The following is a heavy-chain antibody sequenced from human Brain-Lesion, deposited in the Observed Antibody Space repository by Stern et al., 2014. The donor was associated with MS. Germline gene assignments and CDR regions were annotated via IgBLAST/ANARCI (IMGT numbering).Heavy chain of an antibody. V-gene: IGHV4-39*01. CDR1: GGSISRSTYY. CDR2: FYSRGAF. Sequence: QVQLQQSGPGLVKPSETLSLTCTVSGGSISRSTYYWGWLRLSPGKGLEWIGSFYSRGAFFCTPSLKSRVPIPVHRPTNQFSLQLPSVTAADTGLYYCARASGLFEYWGQGVLVTVSS. CDR3: ARASGLFEY. J-gene: IGHJ4*02. D-gene: IGHD3-16*01.